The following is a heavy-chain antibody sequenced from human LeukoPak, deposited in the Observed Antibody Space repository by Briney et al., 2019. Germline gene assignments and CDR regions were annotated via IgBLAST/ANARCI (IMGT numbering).Heavy chain of an antibody. Sequence: SETLSLTCAVYGGSFSGYYWSWIRQPPGEGLEWIGEINHSGSTNYNPSLKSRVTISVDTSKNQFSLKLSSVTAADTAVYYCARNANSGYYLRWGQGTLVTVSS. D-gene: IGHD3-22*01. CDR2: INHSGST. CDR3: ARNANSGYYLR. J-gene: IGHJ4*02. V-gene: IGHV4-34*01. CDR1: GGSFSGYY.